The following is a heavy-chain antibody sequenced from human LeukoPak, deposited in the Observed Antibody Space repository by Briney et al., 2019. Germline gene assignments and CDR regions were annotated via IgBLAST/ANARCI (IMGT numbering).Heavy chain of an antibody. CDR3: AKDLFSWELLPDFDY. D-gene: IGHD1-26*01. CDR2: IRYDGSNK. CDR1: GFTFSSYG. Sequence: GRSLRLSCAASGFTFSSYGMHWVRQAPGKGLEWVAFIRYDGSNKYYADSVKGRFTISRDNSKNTLYLQMNSLRAEDTAVYYCAKDLFSWELLPDFDYWGQGTLVTVSS. V-gene: IGHV3-30*02. J-gene: IGHJ4*02.